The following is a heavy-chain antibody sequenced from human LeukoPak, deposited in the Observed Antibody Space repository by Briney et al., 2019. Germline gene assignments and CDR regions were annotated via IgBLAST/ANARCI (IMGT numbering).Heavy chain of an antibody. CDR1: GYSFTGYW. CDR3: ARSRIELLWFGELGYFDY. J-gene: IGHJ4*02. V-gene: IGHV5-51*01. CDR2: IYPGDSDT. D-gene: IGHD3-10*01. Sequence: GESLKISCKGSGYSFTGYWIGWVRQMPGKGLEWMGIIYPGDSDTRYSPSFQGQVTISADKSISTAYLQWSSLKASDTAMYYCARSRIELLWFGELGYFDYWGQGTLVTVSS.